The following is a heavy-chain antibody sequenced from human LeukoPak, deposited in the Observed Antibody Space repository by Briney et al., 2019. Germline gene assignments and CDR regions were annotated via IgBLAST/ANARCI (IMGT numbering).Heavy chain of an antibody. J-gene: IGHJ6*03. CDR3: ARGGAYCSSTSCYRRRTYYYYYTDV. Sequence: PSETLSLTCAVYGGSFSGYYWSWIRQPPGKGLEWMGEINHSGSTYYNPSLRSRVTILVDTSKNQFSLKLSSVTAADTAVYYCARGGAYCSSTSCYRRRTYYYYYTDVWGKGTTVNVSS. CDR1: GGSFSGYY. V-gene: IGHV4-34*01. D-gene: IGHD2-2*01. CDR2: INHSGST.